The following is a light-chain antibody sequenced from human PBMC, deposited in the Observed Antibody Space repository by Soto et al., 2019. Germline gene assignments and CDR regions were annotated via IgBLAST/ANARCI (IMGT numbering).Light chain of an antibody. CDR2: EVT. CDR3: SSFAGGGNPVL. CDR1: SSDVGGYNY. V-gene: IGLV2-8*01. Sequence: QSALTQPPSASGSLGQSVTISCTGTSSDVGGYNYVSWHQQHPGKAPKVMIYEVTKRPPGVPDRFSGSKSGNTASLTVFGLQAEDEADYYCSSFAGGGNPVLLDGGTKLTVL. J-gene: IGLJ2*01.